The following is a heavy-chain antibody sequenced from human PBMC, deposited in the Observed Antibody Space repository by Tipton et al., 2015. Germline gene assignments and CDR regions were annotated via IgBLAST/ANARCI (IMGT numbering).Heavy chain of an antibody. J-gene: IGHJ6*02. CDR1: GGSVSSGNYY. CDR3: ARAPVVAATPEYPYYYYGMDV. D-gene: IGHD2-15*01. Sequence: PGLVKPSESLSLTCNVSGGSVSSGNYYWSWIRQPPGKGLEWIGEINHSGSTNYNPSLKSRVTISVDTSKNQFSLKLSSVTAADTAVYYCARAPVVAATPEYPYYYYGMDVWGQGTTVTVSS. CDR2: INHSGST. V-gene: IGHV4-39*07.